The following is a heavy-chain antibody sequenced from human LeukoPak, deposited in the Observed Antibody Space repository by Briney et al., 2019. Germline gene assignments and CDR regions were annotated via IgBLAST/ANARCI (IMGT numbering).Heavy chain of an antibody. V-gene: IGHV6-1*01. CDR2: TYYRSKWYN. J-gene: IGHJ4*02. Sequence: SQTLSLTCAISGDSVSSNSAAWNWIRQSPSRGLEWLGRTYYRSKWYNDYAVSVKSRITINPDTSKNQFSLQLNSVTPEDTAVYYCAREGSYGYLLAGYFDYWGQGTLVTVSS. D-gene: IGHD5-18*01. CDR3: AREGSYGYLLAGYFDY. CDR1: GDSVSSNSAA.